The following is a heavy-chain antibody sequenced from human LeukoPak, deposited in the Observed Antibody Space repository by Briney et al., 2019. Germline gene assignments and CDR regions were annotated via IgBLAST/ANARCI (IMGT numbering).Heavy chain of an antibody. V-gene: IGHV3-30-3*01. CDR2: ISYDGSNK. Sequence: GGSLRLSCAASGFTFSTYAMHWVRQAPGKGLEWVAVISYDGSNKYYADSVKGGFTISRDNSKSTLYLQMISLRAEDTAVYYCARDHWVTMVRGVIPLYGLDVWGQGSTVTVSS. CDR3: ARDHWVTMVRGVIPLYGLDV. D-gene: IGHD3-10*01. CDR1: GFTFSTYA. J-gene: IGHJ6*02.